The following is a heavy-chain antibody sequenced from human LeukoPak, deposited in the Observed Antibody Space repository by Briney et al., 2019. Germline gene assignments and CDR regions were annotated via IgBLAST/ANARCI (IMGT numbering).Heavy chain of an antibody. CDR2: ISSSSSYI. D-gene: IGHD2-8*01. J-gene: IGHJ4*02. Sequence: TGGSLRLSWAASGFTFSSYSMNWVRQAPGKGLEWVSSISSSSSYIYYADSVKGRFTISRDNAKNSLYLQMNSLRAEDTAVYYCARGLCTNGVCYDGFDYWGQGTLVTVSS. CDR1: GFTFSSYS. CDR3: ARGLCTNGVCYDGFDY. V-gene: IGHV3-21*01.